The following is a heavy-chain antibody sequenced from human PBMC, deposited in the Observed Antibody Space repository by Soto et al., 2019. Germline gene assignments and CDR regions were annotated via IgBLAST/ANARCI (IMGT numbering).Heavy chain of an antibody. CDR1: GFTFSSYG. J-gene: IGHJ4*02. D-gene: IGHD1-26*01. CDR2: ICYDGSNK. CDR3: ARDRGLDLGDIVY. V-gene: IGHV3-33*01. Sequence: QVQLVESGGGVVQPGRSLRLSCAASGFTFSSYGMHWVRQAPGKGLEWVAIICYDGSNKYYADSVKGRFTISRDNSKNTLYLQMNSLRVEDTAVYYCARDRGLDLGDIVYWGQGTLVTVSS.